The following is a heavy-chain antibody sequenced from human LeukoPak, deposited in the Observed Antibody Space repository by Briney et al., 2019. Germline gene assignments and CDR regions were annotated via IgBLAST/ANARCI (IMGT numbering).Heavy chain of an antibody. CDR3: ARVVGGWPGNWFDP. CDR2: IYYSGST. J-gene: IGHJ5*02. Sequence: SETLSLTCTVSGGSISSSSYYWGWIRQPPGKGLEWIGSIYYSGSTYYNPSLKSRVTISVDTSKNQFSLKLSSVTAADTAVYYCARVVGGWPGNWFDPWGQGTLVTVSS. V-gene: IGHV4-39*07. D-gene: IGHD2-2*01. CDR1: GGSISSSSYY.